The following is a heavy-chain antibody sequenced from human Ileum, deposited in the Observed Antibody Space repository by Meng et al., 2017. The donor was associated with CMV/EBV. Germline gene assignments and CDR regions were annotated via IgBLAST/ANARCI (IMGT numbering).Heavy chain of an antibody. CDR3: AKDRGDYDFWSGYSTGPNY. Sequence: GESLKISCAASGFTFSSYGMHWVRQAPGKGLEWVAFIRYDGSNKYYADSVKGRFTISRDNSKNTLYLQMNSLRAEDTAVYYCAKDRGDYDFWSGYSTGPNYWGQGTL. D-gene: IGHD3-3*01. CDR2: IRYDGSNK. V-gene: IGHV3-30*02. J-gene: IGHJ4*02. CDR1: GFTFSSYG.